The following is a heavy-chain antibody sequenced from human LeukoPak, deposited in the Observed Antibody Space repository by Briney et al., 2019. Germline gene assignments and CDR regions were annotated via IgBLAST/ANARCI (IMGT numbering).Heavy chain of an antibody. CDR3: ARHVPYYGSGSYYNSPNYYYYYYMDV. CDR2: IYHSGST. CDR1: GGSISSSNW. Sequence: SGTLSLTCAVSGGSISSSNWWSWVRQPPGKGLEWIGEIYHSGSTNYNPSLKSRVTISVDKSKNQFSLKLSSVTAADTAVYYCARHVPYYGSGSYYNSPNYYYYYYMDVWGKGTTVTISS. J-gene: IGHJ6*03. D-gene: IGHD3-10*01. V-gene: IGHV4-4*02.